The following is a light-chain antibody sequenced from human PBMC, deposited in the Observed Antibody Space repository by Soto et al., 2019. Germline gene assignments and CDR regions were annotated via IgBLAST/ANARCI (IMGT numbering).Light chain of an antibody. CDR2: GAS. CDR1: QSVSSNC. V-gene: IGKV3-20*01. J-gene: IGKJ1*01. CDR3: HQYGSSPRT. Sequence: EIVLTQSPGTLYLSPGDRATLSCRASQSVSSNCLAWYQQKPGQAPRLLIYGASIRVTGIPDRFSGSGSGTDLTLTIRRLEPEDFAMYFCHQYGSSPRTFGQGTKVEIK.